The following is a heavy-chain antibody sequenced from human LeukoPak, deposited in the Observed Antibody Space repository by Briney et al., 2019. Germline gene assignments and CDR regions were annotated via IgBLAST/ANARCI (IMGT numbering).Heavy chain of an antibody. D-gene: IGHD5/OR15-5a*01. Sequence: LPGGSLRLSCLASGFTFNNYATNWVRQAPGKGLEWFSVISTSGSGTYYADSVKGRFTISRDNSKNTLYLQLNNLRVEDTAVYYCAKPREQQPLRIAFAVWGQRTMVTVSS. CDR1: GFTFNNYA. CDR2: ISTSGSGT. CDR3: AKPREQQPLRIAFAV. J-gene: IGHJ3*01. V-gene: IGHV3-23*01.